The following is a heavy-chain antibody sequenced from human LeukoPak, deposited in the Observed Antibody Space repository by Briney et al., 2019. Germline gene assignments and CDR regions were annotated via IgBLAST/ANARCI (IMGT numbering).Heavy chain of an antibody. CDR1: GFTVSSNY. CDR3: AKDQGFSYIVDYYYMDV. J-gene: IGHJ6*03. Sequence: GGSLRLSCAASGFTVSSNYMSWVRQAPGKGLEWVSVIYSGGSTYYADSVKGRFTISRDSSKNTLYLQMNSLRAEDTAVYYCAKDQGFSYIVDYYYMDVWGKGTTVTVSS. D-gene: IGHD5-18*01. CDR2: IYSGGST. V-gene: IGHV3-53*05.